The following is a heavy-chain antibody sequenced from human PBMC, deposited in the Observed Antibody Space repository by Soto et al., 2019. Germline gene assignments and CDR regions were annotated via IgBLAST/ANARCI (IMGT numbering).Heavy chain of an antibody. D-gene: IGHD3-22*01. V-gene: IGHV1-69*01. CDR2: IIPMLGIA. CDR3: ARDGDYYDSSGFQRDYHYYGMDV. Sequence: QVQLVQSGAEVKKPGSSVKVSCQASGGSFSDYAISWVRQAPGQGLGWMGGIIPMLGIADNAQKFQGRVIITADEYTSTVYMELSSLRSEDTAVYYCARDGDYYDSSGFQRDYHYYGMDVWGQGTTVTVAS. J-gene: IGHJ6*02. CDR1: GGSFSDYA.